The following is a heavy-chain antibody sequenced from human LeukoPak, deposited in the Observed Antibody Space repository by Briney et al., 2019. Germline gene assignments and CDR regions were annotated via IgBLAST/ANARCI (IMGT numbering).Heavy chain of an antibody. CDR1: GGSISSCDYY. CDR2: IYYSGST. D-gene: IGHD6-13*01. V-gene: IGHV4-30-4*01. CDR3: ARMGIAAAGTGDIFDY. Sequence: SQTLSLTCTVSGGSISSCDYYWSWIRQPPGKGLEWTGYIYYSGSTYYNPSLKSRVTISVDTSKNQFSLKLSSVTAADTAVYYCARMGIAAAGTGDIFDYWGQGTLVTVSS. J-gene: IGHJ4*02.